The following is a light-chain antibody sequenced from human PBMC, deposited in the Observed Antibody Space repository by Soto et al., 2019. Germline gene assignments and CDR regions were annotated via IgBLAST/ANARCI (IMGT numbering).Light chain of an antibody. V-gene: IGKV3-20*01. Sequence: EIVLMQSPGTLSLSPGERSTLSCRASQTMTRAYLAWYQRKPGQAPRLLIYAASYRATGIPDKFSGSGSGTDFSLTISRLEPEDSAVYYCHQYHSPPQTFGQGTTVDIK. CDR1: QTMTRAY. CDR2: AAS. CDR3: HQYHSPPQT. J-gene: IGKJ2*01.